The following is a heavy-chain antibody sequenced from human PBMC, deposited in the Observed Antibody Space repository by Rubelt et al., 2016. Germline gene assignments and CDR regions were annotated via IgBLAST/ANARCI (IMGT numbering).Heavy chain of an antibody. D-gene: IGHD1-26*01. Sequence: RSLRLSCAASGFTFSSYAMHWVRQAPGKGLAWVAVISYDGSNKYYADSVKGRFTISRDNSKNTLYLQMNSLRAEDTAVYYCARDGREVYYYYYGMDVWGQGTTVTVSS. CDR2: ISYDGSNK. V-gene: IGHV3-30*04. CDR1: GFTFSSYA. J-gene: IGHJ6*02. CDR3: ARDGREVYYYYYGMDV.